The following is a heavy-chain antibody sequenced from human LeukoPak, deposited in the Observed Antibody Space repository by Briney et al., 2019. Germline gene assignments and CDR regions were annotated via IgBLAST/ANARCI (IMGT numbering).Heavy chain of an antibody. Sequence: SETLSLTCTVSGGSISSYYWSWIRQPPGKGLEWIGYIYYSGSTNYNPSLKSRVTISVDTSKNQFSLKLSSVTAADTAVYYCARFSPPDYYYYYYMDVWGKGTTVPSP. V-gene: IGHV4-59*01. CDR2: IYYSGST. CDR1: GGSISSYY. J-gene: IGHJ6*03. CDR3: ARFSPPDYYYYYYMDV.